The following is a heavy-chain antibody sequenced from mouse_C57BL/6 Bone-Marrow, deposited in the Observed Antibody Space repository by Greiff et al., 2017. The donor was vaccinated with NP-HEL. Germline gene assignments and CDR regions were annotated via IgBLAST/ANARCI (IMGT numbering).Heavy chain of an antibody. CDR2: INPNNGGT. Sequence: VQLQQSGPELVKPGASVKISCKASGYTFTDYYMNWVKQSHGKSLEWIGDINPNNGGTSYNQKFKGKATLTVDKSSSTAYMELRSLTSEDSAVYYCARGYYGSRGYWGQGTTLTVSS. D-gene: IGHD1-1*01. J-gene: IGHJ2*01. CDR3: ARGYYGSRGY. V-gene: IGHV1-26*01. CDR1: GYTFTDYY.